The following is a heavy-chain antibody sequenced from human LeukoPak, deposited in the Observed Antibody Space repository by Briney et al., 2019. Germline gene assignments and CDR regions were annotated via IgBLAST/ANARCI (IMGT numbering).Heavy chain of an antibody. V-gene: IGHV3-23*01. Sequence: QSGGSLRLSCEASGFIFNTYAIYWVRKAPGKGLEWVSGICGSGGCTYYADSVKGRFTISRDNSKNTLYLQMNSLRAEDTAVYYCAKAGGYSYRYYFDYWGQGTLVTVSS. CDR2: ICGSGGCT. CDR3: AKAGGYSYRYYFDY. J-gene: IGHJ4*02. CDR1: GFIFNTYA. D-gene: IGHD5-18*01.